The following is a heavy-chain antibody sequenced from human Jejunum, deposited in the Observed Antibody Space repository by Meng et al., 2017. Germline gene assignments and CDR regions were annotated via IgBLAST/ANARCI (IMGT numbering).Heavy chain of an antibody. Sequence: GESLKISCAASGFTFSDYYMSWIRQAPGKGLEWVSYISGSGNTIYDADSVKGRFTISRDNAKNSLFLQMNSLRAEDTAIYYCARYVGNAWGIFDWGQGTLVTVSS. D-gene: IGHD3-16*01. CDR1: GFTFSDYY. CDR3: ARYVGNAWGIFD. J-gene: IGHJ4*02. CDR2: ISGSGNTI. V-gene: IGHV3-11*01.